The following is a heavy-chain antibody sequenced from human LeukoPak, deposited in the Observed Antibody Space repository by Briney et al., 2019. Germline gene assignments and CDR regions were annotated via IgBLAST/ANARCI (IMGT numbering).Heavy chain of an antibody. Sequence: ASVKVSCKASGYTFTGYYTHWVRQAPGQGLEWMGWINPNSGGTNYAQKFQGRVTITADKSTSTAYMELSSLRSEDTAVYYCARELYSSSSGEGIFDYWGQGTLVTVSS. D-gene: IGHD6-6*01. V-gene: IGHV1-2*02. CDR3: ARELYSSSSGEGIFDY. J-gene: IGHJ4*02. CDR2: INPNSGGT. CDR1: GYTFTGYY.